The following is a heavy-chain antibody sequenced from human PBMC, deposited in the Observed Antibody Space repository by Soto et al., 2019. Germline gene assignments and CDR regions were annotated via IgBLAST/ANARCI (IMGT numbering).Heavy chain of an antibody. Sequence: QVQLVQSGAEVKKPGSSVKVSCKASGGTFSSYTISWVRQAPGQGLEWMGRIIPILGIANYAQKFQGRVTMTADKSTSTAYMELSSLRSEATAVYYCERGFTIAADLGWFYPWGQCTLVTVSS. CDR3: ERGFTIAADLGWFYP. V-gene: IGHV1-69*02. CDR1: GGTFSSYT. J-gene: IGHJ5*02. CDR2: IIPILGIA. D-gene: IGHD6-13*01.